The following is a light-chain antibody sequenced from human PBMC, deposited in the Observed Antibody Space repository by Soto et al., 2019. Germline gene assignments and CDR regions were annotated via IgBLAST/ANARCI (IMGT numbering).Light chain of an antibody. J-gene: IGKJ5*01. CDR2: AVS. CDR1: QSVSSSY. CDR3: QQYGSSSIT. V-gene: IGKV3-20*01. Sequence: EIVLTQSPGTLSLSPGERATLSCRASQSVSSSYLAWYQQKPGQAPRLLIYAVSIRATGIPDRFSGSGSGTDFTLTISRLEPEDFAVFYCQQYGSSSITFGQGTRLEIK.